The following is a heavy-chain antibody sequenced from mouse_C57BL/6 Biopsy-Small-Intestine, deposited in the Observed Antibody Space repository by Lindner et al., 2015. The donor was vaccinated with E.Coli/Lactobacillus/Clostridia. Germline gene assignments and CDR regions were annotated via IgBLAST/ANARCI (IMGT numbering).Heavy chain of an antibody. CDR2: INPYNGGT. J-gene: IGHJ2*01. Sequence: VQLQESGPVLVKPGASVKMSCKASGYTFTDYYMNWVKQSHGKSLEWIGVINPYNGGTSYNQKFKGKATLTVDKSSSTAYMELNSLTSEDSAVYYCAGGSSYDYFDYWGQGTTLTVSS. V-gene: IGHV1-19*01. CDR1: GYTFTDYY. CDR3: AGGSSYDYFDY. D-gene: IGHD1-1*01.